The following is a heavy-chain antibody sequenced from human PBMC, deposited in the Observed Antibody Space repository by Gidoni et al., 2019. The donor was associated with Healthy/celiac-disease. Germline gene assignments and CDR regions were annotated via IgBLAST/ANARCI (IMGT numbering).Heavy chain of an antibody. V-gene: IGHV1-69*01. CDR1: GGTFSSYD. CDR3: ASLAIGSPYSSSSGA. Sequence: QVQLVQSGAEVKKPGSSVKVSCKASGGTFSSYDINWFLHASGQGSEWMGGIIPIFGTANYAQKFQGRVTITADESTSTAYMELSSLRSEDTAVYYCASLAIGSPYSSSSGAWGQGTLVTVSS. D-gene: IGHD6-6*01. J-gene: IGHJ5*02. CDR2: IIPIFGTA.